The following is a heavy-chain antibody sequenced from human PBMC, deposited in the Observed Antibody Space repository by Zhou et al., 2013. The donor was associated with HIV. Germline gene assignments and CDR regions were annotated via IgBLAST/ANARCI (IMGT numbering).Heavy chain of an antibody. D-gene: IGHD7-27*01. CDR3: ARDQLRLGGPGAY. CDR2: ISPHFGNT. V-gene: IGHV1-18*01. CDR1: GGTFNTYA. Sequence: VQLVQSGPEMKRPGSSVKVSCKASGGTFNTYAINWVRQAPGQRLEWIGWISPHFGNTNTAQKFQGRVAMTTDTSTNTAYLELRSLTSDDTAVYYCARDQLRLGGPGAYWGQGTLVTVSS. J-gene: IGHJ4*02.